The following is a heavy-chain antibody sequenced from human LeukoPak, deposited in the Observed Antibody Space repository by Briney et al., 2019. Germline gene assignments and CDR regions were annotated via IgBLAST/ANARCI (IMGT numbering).Heavy chain of an antibody. Sequence: SGGSLRLSCAASGFTFTSYWMSWVRQAPGKGLEWVANIKQDGSEKYYVDSVKGRFTISRDSAKNSLYLQMNSLRAEDTAVYYCARVHRDYYGSGSYYDYYMDVWGKGTTVTVSS. CDR3: ARVHRDYYGSGSYYDYYMDV. CDR2: IKQDGSEK. CDR1: GFTFTSYW. V-gene: IGHV3-7*01. D-gene: IGHD3-10*01. J-gene: IGHJ6*03.